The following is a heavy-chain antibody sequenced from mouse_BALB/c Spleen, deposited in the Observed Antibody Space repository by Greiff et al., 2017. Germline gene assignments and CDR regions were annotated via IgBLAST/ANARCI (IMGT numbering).Heavy chain of an antibody. J-gene: IGHJ4*01. Sequence: DVKLVESGGGLVKPGGSLKLSCAASGFTFSDYYMYWVRQTPEKRLEWVATISDGGSYTYYPDSVKGRFTISRDNANNNLYLQMSSLKSEDTAMYYCASGATGAMDYWGQGTSVTVSS. CDR2: ISDGGSYT. V-gene: IGHV5-4*02. CDR3: ASGATGAMDY. CDR1: GFTFSDYY.